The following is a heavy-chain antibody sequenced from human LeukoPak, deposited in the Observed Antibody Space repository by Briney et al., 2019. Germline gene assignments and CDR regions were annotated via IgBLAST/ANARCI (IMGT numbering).Heavy chain of an antibody. Sequence: PGGSLRLSCAASGFTLGTYNMNWVRQAPGKGLEWVAYISSGGSTIHYADSVKGRFTISRDNAKNSLYLQLNSLRAEDTASYYCAKDTVMGGYWGQGTLVTVSS. CDR1: GFTLGTYN. CDR2: ISSGGSTI. J-gene: IGHJ4*02. V-gene: IGHV3-48*03. D-gene: IGHD4-17*01. CDR3: AKDTVMGGY.